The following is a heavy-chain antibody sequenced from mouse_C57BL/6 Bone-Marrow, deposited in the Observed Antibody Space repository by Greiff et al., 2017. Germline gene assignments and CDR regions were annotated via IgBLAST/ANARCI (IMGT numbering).Heavy chain of an antibody. CDR1: GYTFTNYW. V-gene: IGHV1-63*01. CDR2: IYPGGGYT. Sequence: VKLMESGAELVRPGTSVKMSCKASGYTFTNYWIGWAKQRPGHGLEWIGDIYPGGGYTNYNEKFKGKATLTADKSSSTAYMQFSSLTSEDSAIYYCARFALGRYAMDYWGQGTSVTVSS. CDR3: ARFALGRYAMDY. J-gene: IGHJ4*01. D-gene: IGHD4-1*01.